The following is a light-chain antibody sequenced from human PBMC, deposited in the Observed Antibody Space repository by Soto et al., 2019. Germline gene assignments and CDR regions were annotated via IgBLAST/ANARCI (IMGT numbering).Light chain of an antibody. CDR1: QTIDSW. V-gene: IGKV1-5*03. J-gene: IGKJ1*01. CDR2: KAS. CDR3: QQYHIYSRT. Sequence: DIQMTQSPSTLSASVGDRVTITCRASQTIDSWLAWYQQRPGKPPNLLIYKASTLASGVPSRFSGSGSGTEFTLTINSLQTDDFATYYCQQYHIYSRTIGQGTKVDTK.